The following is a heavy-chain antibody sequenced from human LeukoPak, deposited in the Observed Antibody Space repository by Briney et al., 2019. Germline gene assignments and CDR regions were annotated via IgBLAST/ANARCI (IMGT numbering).Heavy chain of an antibody. J-gene: IGHJ5*02. CDR1: GYTFTSYG. Sequence: GASVKVSCKASGYTFTSYGISWVRQAPGQGLEWMGWISAYNGNTNYAQKLQGRVTMTTGTSTSTAYMELRSLRSDDTAVYYCARGDDCSGGSCFLGFDPWGQGTLVTVSS. CDR3: ARGDDCSGGSCFLGFDP. V-gene: IGHV1-18*01. CDR2: ISAYNGNT. D-gene: IGHD2-15*01.